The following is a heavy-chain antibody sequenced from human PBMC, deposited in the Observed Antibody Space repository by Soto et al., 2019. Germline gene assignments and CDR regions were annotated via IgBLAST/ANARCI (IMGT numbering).Heavy chain of an antibody. J-gene: IGHJ6*02. CDR3: AKESGFGESYYYGMDV. CDR1: GFTFSSYG. Sequence: PGGSLRLSCAASGFTFSSYGMHWVRQAPGKGLEWVAVISYDGSNKYYADSVKGRFTISRDNSKNTLYLQMNSLRAEDTAVYYCAKESGFGESYYYGMDVWGQGTTVAVSS. CDR2: ISYDGSNK. D-gene: IGHD3-10*01. V-gene: IGHV3-30*18.